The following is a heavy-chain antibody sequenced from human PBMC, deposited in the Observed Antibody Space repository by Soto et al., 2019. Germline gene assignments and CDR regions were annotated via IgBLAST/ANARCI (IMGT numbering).Heavy chain of an antibody. CDR3: AKSPRSSGWYVAFDI. J-gene: IGHJ3*02. CDR2: ISGSGGST. D-gene: IGHD6-19*01. Sequence: GGSLRLSCAASGSTFSSYAMSWVRQAPGEGLEWVSAISGSGGSTYYADSVKGRFTISRDNSKNTLYLQMNSLRAEDTAVYYCAKSPRSSGWYVAFDIWGQGTMVTVSS. CDR1: GSTFSSYA. V-gene: IGHV3-23*01.